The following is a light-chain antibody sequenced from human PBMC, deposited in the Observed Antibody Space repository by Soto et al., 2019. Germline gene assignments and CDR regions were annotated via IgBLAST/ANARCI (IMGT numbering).Light chain of an antibody. J-gene: IGKJ1*01. Sequence: DIPMTQSPSSLSASVGDRVTITCRASQSISSYLNWYQQKPGKAPKLLIYAAFSLQRGVPSRFSGSGSGTEFTLTISSLQPEDFATYYCQQSYSTPWTFGQGTKVEIK. CDR1: QSISSY. CDR2: AAF. CDR3: QQSYSTPWT. V-gene: IGKV1-39*01.